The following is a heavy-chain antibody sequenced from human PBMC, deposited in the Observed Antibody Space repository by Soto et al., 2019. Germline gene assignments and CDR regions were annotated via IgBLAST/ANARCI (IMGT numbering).Heavy chain of an antibody. D-gene: IGHD1-26*01. Sequence: EVQLVESGGGLVQPGGSLRLSCVASGFTFSSYWLSWVRQAPGKGLEWVANIKQDGSEKYYVDSVTGRFTISRDNAKNSLYLQMNSLRVEDTAVYYCARGRGSMDVWGQGTTVTVSS. V-gene: IGHV3-7*04. J-gene: IGHJ6*02. CDR1: GFTFSSYW. CDR2: IKQDGSEK. CDR3: ARGRGSMDV.